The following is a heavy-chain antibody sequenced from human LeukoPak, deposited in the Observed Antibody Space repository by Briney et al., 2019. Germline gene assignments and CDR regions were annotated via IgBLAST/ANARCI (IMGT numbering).Heavy chain of an antibody. V-gene: IGHV3-7*01. CDR3: ARVLRYFDWLTGYFDY. D-gene: IGHD3-9*01. J-gene: IGHJ4*02. CDR1: GFIFSSNW. CDR2: IKQDGSER. Sequence: PGGSLRLSCAVSGFIFSSNWMSWVRQAPGKGLEWVANIKQDGSERYYVDSVKGRFTISRDNAKNSLYLQMNSLRAEDTAVYYCARVLRYFDWLTGYFDYWGQGTLVTVSP.